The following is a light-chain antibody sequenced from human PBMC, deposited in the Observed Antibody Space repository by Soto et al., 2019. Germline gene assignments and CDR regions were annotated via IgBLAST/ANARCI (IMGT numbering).Light chain of an antibody. CDR1: SSDVGSYNL. J-gene: IGLJ2*01. CDR3: CSYAGSSTFHVV. CDR2: EGS. Sequence: QSALTQPASVSGSPGQSITISCTGTSSDVGSYNLVSWYQQHPGKAPNLMIYEGSKRPSGVSNRFSGSKSGNTASLTISGLQAEDEADYYCCSYAGSSTFHVVFGGGTKVTVL. V-gene: IGLV2-23*03.